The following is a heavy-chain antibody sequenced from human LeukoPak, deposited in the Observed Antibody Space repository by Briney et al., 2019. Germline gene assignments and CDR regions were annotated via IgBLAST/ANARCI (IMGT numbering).Heavy chain of an antibody. V-gene: IGHV3-48*03. CDR2: ISSSGSTI. CDR1: GFTFSSFE. J-gene: IGHJ4*02. CDR3: ARVRYFDWLGPFDY. D-gene: IGHD3-9*01. Sequence: GGSLRLSCAASGFTFSSFEMHWVRQAPGKGLEWVSYISSSGSTIYYADSVQGRFTISRDNAKNSLYLQMNSLRAEDTAVYYCARVRYFDWLGPFDYWGQGTLVTVSS.